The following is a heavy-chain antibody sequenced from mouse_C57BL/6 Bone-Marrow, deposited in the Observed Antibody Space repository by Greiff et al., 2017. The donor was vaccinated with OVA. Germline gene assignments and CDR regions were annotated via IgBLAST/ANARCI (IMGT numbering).Heavy chain of an antibody. CDR1: GFTFTAYY. J-gene: IGHJ4*01. V-gene: IGHV7-3*01. CDR3: ERDGMDY. Sequence: EVQLQQSGVGLVQPGASLSLSCAASGFTFTAYYMSWVRQPPGMALEWLGFIRHKAIGFTTEYSASVKGRLTISRDNSQSSRYMQVDALRADDSASGSCERDGMDYWGQGTSVTVSS. CDR2: IRHKAIGFTT.